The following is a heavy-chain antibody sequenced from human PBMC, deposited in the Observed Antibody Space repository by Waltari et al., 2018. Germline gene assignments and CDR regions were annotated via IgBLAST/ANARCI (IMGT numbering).Heavy chain of an antibody. J-gene: IGHJ4*02. CDR3: ARDLGGTRLDY. CDR1: GGSISSGSYY. V-gene: IGHV4-61*09. CDR2: IYTSGST. D-gene: IGHD2-21*01. Sequence: QVQLQESGPGLVKPSQTLSLTCTVSGGSISSGSYYWSWIRQPAGKGLEWIGYIYTSGSTNYNPPLKSRVTISVDTSKNQFALKLSSVTAADTAVYYCARDLGGTRLDYWGQGTLVTVSS.